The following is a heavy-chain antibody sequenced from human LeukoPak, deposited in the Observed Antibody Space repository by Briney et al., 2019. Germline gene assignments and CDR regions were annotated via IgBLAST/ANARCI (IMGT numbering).Heavy chain of an antibody. J-gene: IGHJ6*02. Sequence: GGSLRLSCAASGFTVSSNYMSWVRQAPGKGLEWVSVIYTGGSTYYADSVKGRFTISRDNSKNTLYLQMNSLRAEDTAVYYCGWVRYFDWPYFMDVWGQGTTVTVSS. V-gene: IGHV3-66*01. CDR3: GWVRYFDWPYFMDV. D-gene: IGHD3-9*01. CDR1: GFTVSSNY. CDR2: IYTGGST.